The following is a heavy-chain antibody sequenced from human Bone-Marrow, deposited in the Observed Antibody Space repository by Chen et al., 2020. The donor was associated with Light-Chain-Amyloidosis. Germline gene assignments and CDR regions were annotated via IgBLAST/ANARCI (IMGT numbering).Heavy chain of an antibody. D-gene: IGHD2-8*01. J-gene: IGHJ3*02. CDR2: ISSSSRST. Sequence: EVHLVESGGGLVKPGGSLRLSCAGSTFTFDVYTMNWVRLTPGKGLEWVSAISSSSRSTYYADSVRGRFTTSRDNADNSLTLHMDDLRVEDTGVYFCAKEMGIHNGAFDIWGRGTVVTVSS. CDR3: AKEMGIHNGAFDI. CDR1: TFTFDVYT. V-gene: IGHV3-21*01.